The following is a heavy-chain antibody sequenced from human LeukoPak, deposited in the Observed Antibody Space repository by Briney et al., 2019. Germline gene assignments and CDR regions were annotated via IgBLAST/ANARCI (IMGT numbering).Heavy chain of an antibody. J-gene: IGHJ5*02. CDR1: GGTFSSYA. CDR2: ILPIFGTA. V-gene: IGHV1-69*13. D-gene: IGHD3-9*01. Sequence: ASVKVSRKASGGTFSSYAISWVRQAPGQGLEWMGGILPIFGTAIYAQQFQGRVTITADESTNTAYMEVNRLRSDDTAVYYCARAEDQGRYFDWLPGFDPWGQGTLVTVSS. CDR3: ARAEDQGRYFDWLPGFDP.